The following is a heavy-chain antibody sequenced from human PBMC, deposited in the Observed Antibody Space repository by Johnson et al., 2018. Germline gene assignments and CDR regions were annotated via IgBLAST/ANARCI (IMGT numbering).Heavy chain of an antibody. CDR3: AKEGLYYFYMDV. J-gene: IGHJ6*03. Sequence: QVQLQESGGGVVQXGRSLRLSCAASGFTFSSYGIHWVRQAPGKGLGWVAVISYDGSNMHYADSEKGRYSISRDNYKSTLFLQMNSLREHDTAVYYCAKEGLYYFYMDVWGKGTTVTVSS. CDR2: ISYDGSNM. CDR1: GFTFSSYG. V-gene: IGHV3-30*18.